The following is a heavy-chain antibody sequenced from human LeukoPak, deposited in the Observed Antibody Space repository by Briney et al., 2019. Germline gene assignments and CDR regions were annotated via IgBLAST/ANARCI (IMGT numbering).Heavy chain of an antibody. V-gene: IGHV4-61*01. CDR2: IHHRGTT. CDR3: ASYVDSRGAFDI. J-gene: IGHJ3*02. Sequence: SETLSLTCTVSGGSVRSDSLYWVWLRQPPGKGLEWLGYIHHRGTTNYNPSVKSRVTISVDASRSQFSLKLSSVTAADSAMYYCASYVDSRGAFDIWGQGTMVSVSS. D-gene: IGHD4-17*01. CDR1: GGSVRSDSLY.